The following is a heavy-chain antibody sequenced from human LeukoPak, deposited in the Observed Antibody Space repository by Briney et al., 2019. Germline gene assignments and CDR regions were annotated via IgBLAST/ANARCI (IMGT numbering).Heavy chain of an antibody. D-gene: IGHD2-21*01. CDR1: GFTFDDYA. V-gene: IGHV3-9*01. CDR3: AKTTLYYGRPFDY. Sequence: GGSLRLSCAASGFTFDDYAMHWVRQAPGKGLEWVSGISWNSGSIGYADSVKGRFTISRDNAKSSLLLQMNSLRPEDTALYYCAKTTLYYGRPFDYWGQGTLVTVSS. J-gene: IGHJ4*02. CDR2: ISWNSGSI.